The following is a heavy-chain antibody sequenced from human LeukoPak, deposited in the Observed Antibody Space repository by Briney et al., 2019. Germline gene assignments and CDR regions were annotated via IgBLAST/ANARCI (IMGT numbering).Heavy chain of an antibody. V-gene: IGHV1-46*01. CDR1: GYTFTNYY. CDR2: INPTGTST. D-gene: IGHD2-8*02. Sequence: ASVKVSCKASGYTFTNYYMHWVRQAPGQGLEWMGLINPTGTSTNYAQKFRGRVTMARDTSTTTVYMELSSLRSEDTAVYYCAREESGGYFDYWGQGTLVTVSS. J-gene: IGHJ4*02. CDR3: AREESGGYFDY.